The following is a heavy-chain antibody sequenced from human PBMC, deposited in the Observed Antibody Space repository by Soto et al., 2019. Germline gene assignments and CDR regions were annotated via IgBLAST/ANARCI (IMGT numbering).Heavy chain of an antibody. CDR3: ARLPSRHLVDY. J-gene: IGHJ4*02. V-gene: IGHV4-39*01. CDR2: MFYGVST. Sequence: SETLSLTCTVSGSSINSSGYYWGWIRQPPGKGLEWIGSMFYGVSTYYNPSLKSRVTVSVDTSKNQFSLNLRSVTTADTAVYYCARLPSRHLVDYWGQGTLVTVSS. D-gene: IGHD3-3*02. CDR1: GSSINSSGYY.